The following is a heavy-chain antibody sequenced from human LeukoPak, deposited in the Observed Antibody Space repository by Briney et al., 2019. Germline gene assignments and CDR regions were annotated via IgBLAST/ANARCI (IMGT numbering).Heavy chain of an antibody. CDR1: GFTFSSYA. V-gene: IGHV3-23*01. CDR3: ANGEGAVRYFDWLPKYYFDY. Sequence: PGGSLRLSCAASGFTFSSYAMSWVRQAPGKGLEWVSAISGSGGSTYYADSVKGRFTISRDNSKNTLYLQMNSLRAEDTAVYYCANGEGAVRYFDWLPKYYFDYWGRGTLVTVSS. J-gene: IGHJ4*02. D-gene: IGHD3-9*01. CDR2: ISGSGGST.